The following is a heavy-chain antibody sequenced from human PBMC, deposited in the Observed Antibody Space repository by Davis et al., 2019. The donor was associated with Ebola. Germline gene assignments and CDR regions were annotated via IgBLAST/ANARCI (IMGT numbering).Heavy chain of an antibody. J-gene: IGHJ4*02. D-gene: IGHD6-13*01. CDR3: ARDSAAGWGYFDY. CDR1: GFTFSDYY. V-gene: IGHV3-11*04. Sequence: GESLKLSCAASGFTFSDYYMSWIRQAPGKGLEWVSYISSSGSTIYYADSVKGRFTFSRDNAKNSLYLQMNSLRAEDTAVYYCARDSAAGWGYFDYWGQGTLVTVSS. CDR2: ISSSGSTI.